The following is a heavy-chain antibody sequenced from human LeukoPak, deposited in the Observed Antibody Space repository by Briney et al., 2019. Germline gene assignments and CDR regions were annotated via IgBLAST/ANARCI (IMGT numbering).Heavy chain of an antibody. CDR3: ARDRHRRHYYDSSLHPPLDY. D-gene: IGHD3-22*01. V-gene: IGHV1-18*01. Sequence: GASVKVSCKASGYTFTSYGISWVRQAPGQGLEWMGWISGYNGHTNYAQKLQGRVTMNTDTSTSTAYMDLRSLRSDDTAVYYCARDRHRRHYYDSSLHPPLDYWGQRTLVTVSS. CDR1: GYTFTSYG. J-gene: IGHJ4*02. CDR2: ISGYNGHT.